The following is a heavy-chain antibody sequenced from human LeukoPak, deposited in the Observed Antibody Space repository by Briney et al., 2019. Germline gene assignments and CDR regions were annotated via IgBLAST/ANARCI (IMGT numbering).Heavy chain of an antibody. Sequence: GGSLRLSCAASGFTVSSNYMSWVRQAPGKGLEWVANIKQDGSEKYYVDSVKGRFTISRDNAKNSLYLQMNSLRAEDTAVYYCARDSSPSPYYDSSGYAFDIWGQGTMVTVSS. J-gene: IGHJ3*02. CDR2: IKQDGSEK. CDR3: ARDSSPSPYYDSSGYAFDI. D-gene: IGHD3-22*01. CDR1: GFTVSSNY. V-gene: IGHV3-7*01.